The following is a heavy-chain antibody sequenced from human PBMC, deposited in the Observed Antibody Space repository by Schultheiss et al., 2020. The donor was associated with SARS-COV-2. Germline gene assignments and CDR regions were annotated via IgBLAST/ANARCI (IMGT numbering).Heavy chain of an antibody. Sequence: GESLKISCAASGFTFSSYSMNWVRQAPGKGLEWVSSISSSSSYIYYADSVKGRFTISRDNAKNSLYLQMNSLRAEDTAVYYCAKDDGVGATLNFDYWGQGTLVTVSS. V-gene: IGHV3-21*04. D-gene: IGHD1-26*01. CDR1: GFTFSSYS. CDR2: ISSSSSYI. J-gene: IGHJ4*02. CDR3: AKDDGVGATLNFDY.